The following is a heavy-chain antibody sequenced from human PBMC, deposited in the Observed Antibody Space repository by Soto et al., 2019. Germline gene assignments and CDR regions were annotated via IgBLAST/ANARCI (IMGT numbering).Heavy chain of an antibody. D-gene: IGHD6-13*01. V-gene: IGHV4-61*01. CDR1: DGSVNTGNYY. Sequence: QVQLQESGPGLVKPSETLSLTCSVSDGSVNTGNYYWSWIRQPPGKGLEWIGHIYYIGTTNYNPSLKSRVTSSVDTSKNNFSLKVPSVTAADTAVYFCAREEKQLARYGGDFDYWGQGILVTVSS. J-gene: IGHJ4*02. CDR3: AREEKQLARYGGDFDY. CDR2: IYYIGTT.